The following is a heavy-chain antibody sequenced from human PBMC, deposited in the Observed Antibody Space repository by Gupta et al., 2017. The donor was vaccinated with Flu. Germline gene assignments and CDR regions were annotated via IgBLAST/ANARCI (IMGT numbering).Heavy chain of an antibody. CDR3: ARSIAARRVAEENFPFDY. J-gene: IGHJ4*02. V-gene: IGHV1-69*06. CDR2: IIPIFGTA. D-gene: IGHD6-6*01. Sequence: QVQLVQSGAEVKKPGSSVKVSCKASGGTFSSYAISWVRQAPGQGLEWMGGIIPIFGTANYAQKFQGRVTITADKSTSTAYMELSSLRSEDTAVYYCARSIAARRVAEENFPFDYWGQGTLVTVSS. CDR1: GGTFSSYA.